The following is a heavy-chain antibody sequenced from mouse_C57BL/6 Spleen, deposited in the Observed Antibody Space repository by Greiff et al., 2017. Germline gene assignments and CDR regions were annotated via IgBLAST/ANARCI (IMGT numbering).Heavy chain of an antibody. J-gene: IGHJ4*01. D-gene: IGHD2-4*01. CDR3: ARMGGAYDYDVGYAMDY. CDR1: GYAFSSYW. CDR2: IYPGDGDT. V-gene: IGHV1-80*01. Sequence: QVQLQQSGAELVKPGASVKISCKASGYAFSSYWMNWVKQRPGKGLEWIGQIYPGDGDTNYNGKFKGKATLTADKSSRTAYMQLSSLTSEDSAVYFCARMGGAYDYDVGYAMDYWGQGTSVTVSS.